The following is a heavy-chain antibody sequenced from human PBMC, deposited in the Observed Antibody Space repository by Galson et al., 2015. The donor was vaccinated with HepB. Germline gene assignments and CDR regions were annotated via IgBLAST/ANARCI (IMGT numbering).Heavy chain of an antibody. J-gene: IGHJ6*02. CDR3: AYGVDV. CDR2: TYYRSKWIY. Sequence: CAISGESVSSNYAVWNWIRQSPSRGLEWLGRTYYRSKWIYDYAESVKSRITITPDTSKNLVSLQLHSVIPEDAAVYYSAYGVDVWGQGTTVTVSS. V-gene: IGHV6-1*01. CDR1: GESVSSNYAV.